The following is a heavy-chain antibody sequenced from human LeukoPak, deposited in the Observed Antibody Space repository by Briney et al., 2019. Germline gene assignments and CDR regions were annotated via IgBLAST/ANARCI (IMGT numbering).Heavy chain of an antibody. CDR3: ARGPGPADDGGGYCFDY. CDR2: INTSCGST. Sequence: GASVKVSCTASGYTFTSYYLYWGRQAPVQGLEWMGEINTSCGSTTFAQKFQGRVTMTRDTSTSTVYMELRSLRSEDTAVYYCARGPGPADDGGGYCFDYWGQGTLVTVSS. J-gene: IGHJ4*02. CDR1: GYTFTSYY. D-gene: IGHD3-22*01. V-gene: IGHV1-46*01.